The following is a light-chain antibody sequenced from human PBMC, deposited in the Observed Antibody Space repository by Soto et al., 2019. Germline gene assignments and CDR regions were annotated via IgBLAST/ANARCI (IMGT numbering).Light chain of an antibody. V-gene: IGKV1-5*03. Sequence: DIQMTQSPSTLCASVGDRVTITCRASQRMSNWLAWYQQKPGKAPKLLIYKASSLQSGVPSRFSGSGSGTEFTLTISSLQPDDFATYFCQQFKSGTWTFGQGTKVDIK. CDR3: QQFKSGTWT. J-gene: IGKJ1*01. CDR2: KAS. CDR1: QRMSNW.